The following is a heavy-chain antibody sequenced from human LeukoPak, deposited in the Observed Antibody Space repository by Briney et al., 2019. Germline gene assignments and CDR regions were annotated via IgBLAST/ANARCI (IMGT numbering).Heavy chain of an antibody. CDR1: RFTFSDYS. CDR3: ARFRSGYYYADAFDI. V-gene: IGHV3-21*04. CDR2: ISSSGSSI. J-gene: IGHJ3*02. D-gene: IGHD3-22*01. Sequence: GGSLRLSCAASRFTFSDYSMNWVRQAPGKGLEWVSTISSSGSSIFYAASVKGRFTISRDNARNSLYLQMNSLRSEDTAVYYCARFRSGYYYADAFDIWGQGTMVTVSS.